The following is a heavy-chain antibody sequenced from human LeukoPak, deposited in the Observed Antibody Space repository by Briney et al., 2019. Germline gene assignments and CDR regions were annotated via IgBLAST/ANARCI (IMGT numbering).Heavy chain of an antibody. J-gene: IGHJ4*02. CDR1: GFTFSTYA. CDR3: AKEAFITMVRGVRGDYFDY. Sequence: PGGSLRLSCAASGFTFSTYAMSWVRQAPGKGLEWVSALSGSGANTYYADSVKGRFTISRDNSKNTLYLQVNSLRAEDTAVYYCAKEAFITMVRGVRGDYFDYWGQGTLVTVSS. V-gene: IGHV3-23*01. CDR2: LSGSGANT. D-gene: IGHD3-10*01.